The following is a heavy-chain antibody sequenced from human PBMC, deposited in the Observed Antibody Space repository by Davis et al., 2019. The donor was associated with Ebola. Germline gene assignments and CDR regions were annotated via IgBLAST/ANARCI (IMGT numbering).Heavy chain of an antibody. CDR3: VALWFGDPFFDY. CDR2: IYYSGST. Sequence: PSETLSLTCTVSGGSISSYYWSWIRQPPGKGLEWIGYIYYSGSTNYNPSLKSRVTMSVDTSKNQFSLKLSSVTAADTAVYYCVALWFGDPFFDYWGQGTLVTVSS. J-gene: IGHJ4*02. CDR1: GGSISSYY. D-gene: IGHD3-10*01. V-gene: IGHV4-59*12.